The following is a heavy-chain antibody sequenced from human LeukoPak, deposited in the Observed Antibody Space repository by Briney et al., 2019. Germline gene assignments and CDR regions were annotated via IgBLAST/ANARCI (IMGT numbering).Heavy chain of an antibody. CDR2: ISYDGSNK. V-gene: IGHV3-30*04. CDR1: GFTFSSYA. CDR3: ARGTLYSSSPPFDY. D-gene: IGHD6-6*01. J-gene: IGHJ4*02. Sequence: PGRSLRLSCAASGFTFSSYAMHWVRQAPGKGLEWVAAISYDGSNKYYADSVKGRFTTSRDNSKNTLYLQMNSLRAEDTAVYYCARGTLYSSSPPFDYWGQGTLVTVSS.